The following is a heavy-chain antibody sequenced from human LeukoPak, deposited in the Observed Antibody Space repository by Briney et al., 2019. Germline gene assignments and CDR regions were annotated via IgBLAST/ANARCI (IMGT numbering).Heavy chain of an antibody. V-gene: IGHV3-66*01. J-gene: IGHJ6*02. Sequence: GGSLRLSCAASGFTVSSNYMSWGRQAQGKGLEWVSVIYSGGSTYYADSVKGRFTITRDNSKNTPYLQMSSLRAEDTAVYYCARDRGPMVRRVPYYYGMDVWGQGTTVTVS. CDR2: IYSGGST. CDR1: GFTVSSNY. CDR3: ARDRGPMVRRVPYYYGMDV. D-gene: IGHD3-10*01.